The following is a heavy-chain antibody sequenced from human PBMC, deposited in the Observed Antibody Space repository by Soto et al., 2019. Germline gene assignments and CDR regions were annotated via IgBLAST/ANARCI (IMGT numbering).Heavy chain of an antibody. CDR2: ISGSGGST. CDR1: GFTFSNYA. J-gene: IGHJ6*03. V-gene: IGHV3-23*01. CDR3: AKGSNIFWRGYYYYYYMVV. Sequence: EVQLLESGGCLVQPGGSLRLSCAASGFTFSNYAMNWVRQAPGKGLEWVSAISGSGGSTYYADSGKGRFTISRDNSKHTLYLQMNSLRADDTAVYYCAKGSNIFWRGYYYYYYMVVWGKVTTVTVAS. D-gene: IGHD3-3*01.